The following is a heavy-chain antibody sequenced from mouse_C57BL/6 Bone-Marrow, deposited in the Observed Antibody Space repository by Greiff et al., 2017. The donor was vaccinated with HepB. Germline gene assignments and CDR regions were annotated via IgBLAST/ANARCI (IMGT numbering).Heavy chain of an antibody. D-gene: IGHD1-1*01. CDR2: IYPRSGNT. CDR1: GYTFTSYG. CDR3: ARERVYYYGSGYHAMDY. Sequence: QVQLQQSGAELARPGASVKLSCKASGYTFTSYGISWVKQRTGQGLEWIGEIYPRSGNTYYNEKFKGKATLTADKSSSTAYMELRSLTSEDSAVYFCARERVYYYGSGYHAMDYWGQGTSVTVSS. V-gene: IGHV1-81*01. J-gene: IGHJ4*01.